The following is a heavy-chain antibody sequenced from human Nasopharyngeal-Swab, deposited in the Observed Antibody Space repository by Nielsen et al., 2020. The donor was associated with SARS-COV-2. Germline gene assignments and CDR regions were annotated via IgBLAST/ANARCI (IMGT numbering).Heavy chain of an antibody. J-gene: IGHJ5*02. CDR3: ARVLGEYSSSSGWFDP. V-gene: IGHV4-4*02. D-gene: IGHD6-6*01. Sequence: SETLSLTCAVSGGSISSSNWWSWVRQPPGKGLEWIGEIYHSGSTNYNPSLKSRVTISVDKSKNQFSLKLSSVTAADTAVYYCARVLGEYSSSSGWFDPRGQGTLVTVSS. CDR2: IYHSGST. CDR1: GGSISSSNW.